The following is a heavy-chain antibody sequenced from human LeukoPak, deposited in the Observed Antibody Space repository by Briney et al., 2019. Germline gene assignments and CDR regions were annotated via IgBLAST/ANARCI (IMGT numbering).Heavy chain of an antibody. D-gene: IGHD1-26*01. J-gene: IGHJ4*02. Sequence: GGSLRLSCTASGFTFSNYAMTWVRQAPGKGLEWVSSISGTGGRTYSADSVKGRFTISRDNSKNTLYLQMKNLRVEHTAVYYCARGGIVGATEVDYWGQGTLVTVSS. CDR3: ARGGIVGATEVDY. CDR1: GFTFSNYA. CDR2: ISGTGGRT. V-gene: IGHV3-23*01.